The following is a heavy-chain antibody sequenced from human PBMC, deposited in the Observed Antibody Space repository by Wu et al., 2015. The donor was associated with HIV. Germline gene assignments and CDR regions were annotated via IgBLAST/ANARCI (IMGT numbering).Heavy chain of an antibody. D-gene: IGHD3-3*01. CDR2: IIPMFDTP. V-gene: IGHV1-69*05. CDR3: AREIFDYYAMDV. J-gene: IGHJ6*02. CDR1: GGTFSSYV. Sequence: QVQLVQSGAEVKKPGSSVKVSCKASGGTFSSYVISWVRQAPGQGLDWMGGIIPMFDTPNYAQRFQGRITIATDESSSTAYMELSGLRSDDTAVYYCAREIFDYYAMDVWGQGTTVTVSS.